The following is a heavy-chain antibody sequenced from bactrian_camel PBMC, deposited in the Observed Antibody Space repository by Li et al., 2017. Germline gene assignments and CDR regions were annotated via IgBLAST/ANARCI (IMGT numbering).Heavy chain of an antibody. J-gene: IGHJ4*01. CDR2: IDVAGST. CDR3: AAQYTGISGCYSTSLATSSFDY. D-gene: IGHD1*01. Sequence: HVQLVESGGGLVQPGGSPQLSCAASGFTFSSYHMSWLRQAPGKEREEVARIDVAGSTSYTDSVKGRFTISKDNTKNTLYLQMNSLKPEDTAMYYCAAQYTGISGCYSTSLATSSFDYWGRGTQVTVS. CDR1: GFTFSSYH. V-gene: IGHV3S26*01.